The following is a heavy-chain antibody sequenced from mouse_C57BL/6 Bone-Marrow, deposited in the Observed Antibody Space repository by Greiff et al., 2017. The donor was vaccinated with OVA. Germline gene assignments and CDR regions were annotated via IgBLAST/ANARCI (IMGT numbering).Heavy chain of an antibody. CDR2: ISSGSSTI. CDR1: GFTFRDYG. J-gene: IGHJ4*01. CDR3: ARPTVVDYYAMDY. D-gene: IGHD1-1*01. V-gene: IGHV5-17*01. Sequence: VQLKESGGGLVKPGGSLKLSCAASGFTFRDYGMHWVRQAPEKGLEWVAYISSGSSTIYYADTVKGRFTISRDNAKNTLFLQMTSLRSEDTAMYYCARPTVVDYYAMDYWGQGTSVTVSS.